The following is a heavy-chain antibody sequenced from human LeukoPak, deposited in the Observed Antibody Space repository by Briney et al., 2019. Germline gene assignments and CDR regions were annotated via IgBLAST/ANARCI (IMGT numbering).Heavy chain of an antibody. CDR3: ARVAWGVRSFDY. J-gene: IGHJ4*02. CDR2: INAGNGNI. D-gene: IGHD3-10*01. CDR1: GYTFTSYA. Sequence: ASVKVSCKASGYTFTSYAMHWVRQAPGQRLEWMGWINAGNGNIKYSQKFQGRVTITRDTSASTAYMELSSLRSEDTAVYYCARVAWGVRSFDYWGQGTLVTVSS. V-gene: IGHV1-3*01.